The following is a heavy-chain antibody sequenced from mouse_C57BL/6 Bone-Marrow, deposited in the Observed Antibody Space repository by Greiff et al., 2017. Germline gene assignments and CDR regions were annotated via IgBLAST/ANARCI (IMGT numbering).Heavy chain of an antibody. D-gene: IGHD1-1*02. J-gene: IGHJ4*01. Sequence: EVQLVESGGGLVQPGESLKLSCESNEYEFPSHDMSWVRKTPEKRLELVAAINSGGGSTYYPDTMERRFIISRDNTKRTLYLQMSSLLSEDTALYYSARGGVNDAMDYWGQGTSVTVSS. V-gene: IGHV5-2*01. CDR2: INSGGGST. CDR1: EYEFPSHD. CDR3: ARGGVNDAMDY.